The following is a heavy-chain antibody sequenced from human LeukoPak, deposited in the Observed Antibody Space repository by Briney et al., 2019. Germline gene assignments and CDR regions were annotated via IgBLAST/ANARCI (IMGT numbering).Heavy chain of an antibody. V-gene: IGHV3-7*01. Sequence: GGSLSLSCTASGLSFSGQWMNWVRQSPGQGLEWVANIKYDGSEKYYVDSVKGRFTISREDAKNSLSLQMDSVRPEDTAVYYCAFNNNFKYWGQGTLIIVSS. J-gene: IGHJ4*02. D-gene: IGHD1/OR15-1a*01. CDR2: IKYDGSEK. CDR3: AFNNNFKY. CDR1: GLSFSGQW.